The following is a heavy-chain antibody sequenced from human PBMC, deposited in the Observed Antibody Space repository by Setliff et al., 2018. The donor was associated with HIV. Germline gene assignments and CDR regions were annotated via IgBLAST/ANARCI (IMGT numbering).Heavy chain of an antibody. CDR2: IIPILGIA. CDR1: GGTFSSYA. V-gene: IGHV1-69*10. J-gene: IGHJ4*02. Sequence: SVKVSCKASGGTFSSYAISWVRQAPGQGLEWMGGIIPILGIANYAQKFQGRVTFTADESTSTAYMELSSLSSEDTAVYYCARDQAGVAAAAFGGGSAWSDEGFDIWGQGTLVTVSS. D-gene: IGHD6-13*01. CDR3: ARDQAGVAAAAFGGGSAWSDEGFDI.